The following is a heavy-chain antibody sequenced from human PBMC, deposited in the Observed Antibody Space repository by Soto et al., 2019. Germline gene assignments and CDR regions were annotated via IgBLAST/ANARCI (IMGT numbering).Heavy chain of an antibody. Sequence: SETLSLTCTVSGGSICSSGYYWGWIRQPPGKGLEWIGSIYYCGSTYYNPSLKSRVTISVDTSKNQFSLKLSSVTAADTAVYYCARLVPYEYFFDYWGQGTLVTVSS. CDR3: ARLVPYEYFFDY. V-gene: IGHV4-39*01. CDR2: IYYCGST. CDR1: GGSICSSGYY. J-gene: IGHJ4*02. D-gene: IGHD3-22*01.